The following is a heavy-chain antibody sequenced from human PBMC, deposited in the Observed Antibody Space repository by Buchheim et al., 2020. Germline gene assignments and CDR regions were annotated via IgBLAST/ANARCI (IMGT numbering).Heavy chain of an antibody. Sequence: EVQLVESGGGLVQPGGSLRLSCAASGFTFSSYWMSWVRQAPGKGLEWVANIKQDGSEKYYVDSVKGRFTISRDNAQNSLYLQKNSLRAEDTAVYYCARGWLRLKAGVFDYWGQGTL. CDR3: ARGWLRLKAGVFDY. D-gene: IGHD5-12*01. V-gene: IGHV3-7*04. J-gene: IGHJ4*02. CDR1: GFTFSSYW. CDR2: IKQDGSEK.